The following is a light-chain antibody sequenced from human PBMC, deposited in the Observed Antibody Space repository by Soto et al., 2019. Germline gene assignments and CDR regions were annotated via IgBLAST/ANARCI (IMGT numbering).Light chain of an antibody. CDR2: DSN. CDR1: RSNIGNNY. CDR3: GTWDDSLTAVV. V-gene: IGLV1-51*01. Sequence: QSVLTQPPSVSAAPGQRVSISCSGSRSNIGNNYVSWYQHLPGTAPKLLIYDSNKRPSGIPDRFSGSKSGTSATLGITGLQTGDEADYYCGTWDDSLTAVVFGGGTKLTVL. J-gene: IGLJ2*01.